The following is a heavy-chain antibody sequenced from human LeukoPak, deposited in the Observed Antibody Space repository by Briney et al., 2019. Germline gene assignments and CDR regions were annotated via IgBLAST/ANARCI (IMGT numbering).Heavy chain of an antibody. V-gene: IGHV4-59*08. Sequence: YXSWIRXPPGKGLEWIGYIYYSGSTNYNPSLKSRVTISVDTSKDQFSLKLSSVTAADTAVYYCARGELHFDYWGQGTLVTVPS. CDR3: ARGELHFDY. J-gene: IGHJ4*02. CDR2: IYYSGST. CDR1: Y. D-gene: IGHD1-26*01.